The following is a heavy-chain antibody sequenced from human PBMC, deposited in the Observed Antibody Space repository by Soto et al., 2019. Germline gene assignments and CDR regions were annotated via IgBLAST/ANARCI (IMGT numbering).Heavy chain of an antibody. D-gene: IGHD3-10*01. CDR1: GYTFTSHG. CDR2: ISANNGDT. J-gene: IGHJ6*03. Sequence: QVQLVQSGAEVKKPGASVKVSCKASGYTFTSHGISWVRQAPGQGLEWMGWISANNGDTNYAQKFQGRVTVTTDTSTITGYMELRSLRSEDTAVYYCARMVRGSNIDYYYYMDAWGIGTTVTVSS. CDR3: ARMVRGSNIDYYYYMDA. V-gene: IGHV1-18*01.